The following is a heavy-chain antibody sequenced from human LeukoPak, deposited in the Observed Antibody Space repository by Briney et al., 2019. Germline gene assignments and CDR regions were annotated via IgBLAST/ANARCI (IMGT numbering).Heavy chain of an antibody. V-gene: IGHV3-53*01. CDR2: VYYDGNT. CDR3: ARLGQPPNYDSSGLDAFDI. Sequence: PGGSLRLSCAASEFTVSTNYMNWVRQAPGKGLEWVSVVYYDGNTYYADSVKGRFTISRDSSKNTLYLQMNSLRAEDTAVYYCARLGQPPNYDSSGLDAFDIWGQGTMVTVSS. J-gene: IGHJ3*02. CDR1: EFTVSTNY. D-gene: IGHD3-22*01.